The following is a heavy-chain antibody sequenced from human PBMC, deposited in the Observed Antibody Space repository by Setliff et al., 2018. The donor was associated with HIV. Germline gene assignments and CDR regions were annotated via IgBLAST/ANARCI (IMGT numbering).Heavy chain of an antibody. CDR2: AYYRSRWKN. D-gene: IGHD3-10*01. CDR3: ARVFVGSGNYYTHYFDY. Sequence: PSQTLSLTCAIHGDSVSSNSAIWNWIRQSPSRGLEWLGTAYYRSRWKNDYAESVKGRITINADTSKNQFSLHLNSVTPEDTAVYYCARVFVGSGNYYTHYFDYWGQGTLVTVS. CDR1: GDSVSSNSAI. V-gene: IGHV6-1*01. J-gene: IGHJ4*02.